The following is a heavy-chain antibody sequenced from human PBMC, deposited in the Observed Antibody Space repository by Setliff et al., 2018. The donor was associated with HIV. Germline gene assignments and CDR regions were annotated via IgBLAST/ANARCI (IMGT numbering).Heavy chain of an antibody. V-gene: IGHV4-61*02. J-gene: IGHJ6*03. CDR3: TTTNYYEISGYYYYYMDV. CDR1: RGSISSGSYY. Sequence: PSETLSLTCSVSRGSISSGSYYWSWIRQPAGKGLEWIGRIYTSGSTNYNPSLKSRVTISVDMSKKQSSLELSSVTAADTAVYYCTTTNYYEISGYYYYYMDVWGKGTTVTVS. CDR2: IYTSGST. D-gene: IGHD3-22*01.